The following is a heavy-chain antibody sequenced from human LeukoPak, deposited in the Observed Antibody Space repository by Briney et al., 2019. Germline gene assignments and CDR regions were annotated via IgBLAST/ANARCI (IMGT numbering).Heavy chain of an antibody. CDR1: GYTFTSYG. CDR3: ARDHWGTTGTTVDY. J-gene: IGHJ4*02. Sequence: ASVKVSCKASGYTFTSYGISWVRQAPGQGLEWMGWISAYNGNTNYAQKLQGRVTITTDTSTSTAYMELRSLRSDDTAVYYCARDHWGTTGTTVDYWGQGTLVTVSS. V-gene: IGHV1-18*01. CDR2: ISAYNGNT. D-gene: IGHD1-1*01.